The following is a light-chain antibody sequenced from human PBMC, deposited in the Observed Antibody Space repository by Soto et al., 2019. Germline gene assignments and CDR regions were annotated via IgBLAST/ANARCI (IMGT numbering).Light chain of an antibody. J-gene: IGKJ5*01. CDR2: AAS. Sequence: DMQMTQSPSSVSTSVGVRVTITCRASEGISSWLAWYQQKPGKAPKLLIYAASSLQSEVQSRSSGSGSGTDFTLTISSLQPEDFATYYCQQANSFPITFGQGTRLEIK. CDR1: EGISSW. V-gene: IGKV1-12*01. CDR3: QQANSFPIT.